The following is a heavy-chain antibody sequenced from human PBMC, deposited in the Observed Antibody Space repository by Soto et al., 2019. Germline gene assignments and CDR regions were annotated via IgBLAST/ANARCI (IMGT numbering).Heavy chain of an antibody. J-gene: IGHJ6*02. V-gene: IGHV1-69*13. CDR2: IIPIFGTA. Sequence: ASVKVSCKASGGTFSSYAISWVRQAPGQGLEWMGGIIPIFGTANYAQKFQGRVTITADESTSTAYMELSSLRSEDTAVYYCARGGILRYFDWSAGMDVWGQGTTVTVSS. CDR1: GGTFSSYA. CDR3: ARGGILRYFDWSAGMDV. D-gene: IGHD3-9*01.